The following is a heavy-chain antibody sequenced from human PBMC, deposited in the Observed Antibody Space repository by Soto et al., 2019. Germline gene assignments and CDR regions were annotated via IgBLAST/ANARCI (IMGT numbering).Heavy chain of an antibody. CDR2: ISISGGNT. CDR1: GFTSSNYA. Sequence: XGSLQLSCAASGFTSSNYAMTWVRQAPGKGLEWVSSISISGGNTHYADSVKGRFTISRDNSKNTVYLQMNSLRAEDTALYYCAKDVALWQFDHWGQGTLVTVSS. D-gene: IGHD2-21*01. V-gene: IGHV3-23*01. J-gene: IGHJ4*02. CDR3: AKDVALWQFDH.